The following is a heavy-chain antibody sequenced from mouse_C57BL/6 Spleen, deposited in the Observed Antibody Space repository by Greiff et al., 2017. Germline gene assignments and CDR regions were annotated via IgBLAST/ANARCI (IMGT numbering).Heavy chain of an antibody. J-gene: IGHJ4*01. CDR3: ARGYYYPMDY. CDR1: GFTFSDYG. V-gene: IGHV5-17*01. Sequence: EVKVVESGGGLVKPGGSLKLSCAASGFTFSDYGMHWVRQAPVKGLEWVAYISSGSSTIHYADTVKGRFTISRDNAKNTLFLQLTSLRSEDTAMYYCARGYYYPMDYWGQGTSVTVSS. D-gene: IGHD1-1*02. CDR2: ISSGSSTI.